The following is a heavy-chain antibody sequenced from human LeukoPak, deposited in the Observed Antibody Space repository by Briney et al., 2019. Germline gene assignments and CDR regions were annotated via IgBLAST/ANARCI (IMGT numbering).Heavy chain of an antibody. CDR2: TYYRSKWYN. Sequence: SQTLSLTCAISGDSVSSNSAARNWIRQSPSRGLEWLGRTYYRSKWYNDYAVSVKSRITINPDTSKNQFSLQLNSVTPEDTAVYYCARSEWLVSGNPGFDPWGQGTLVTVSP. CDR3: ARSEWLVSGNPGFDP. J-gene: IGHJ5*02. V-gene: IGHV6-1*01. D-gene: IGHD6-19*01. CDR1: GDSVSSNSAA.